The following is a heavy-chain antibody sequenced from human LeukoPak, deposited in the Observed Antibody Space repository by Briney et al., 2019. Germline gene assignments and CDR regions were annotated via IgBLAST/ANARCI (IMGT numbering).Heavy chain of an antibody. V-gene: IGHV4-39*01. CDR1: GGSISSSSYY. CDR3: ARGGVLLWFGELLSLSPNFDY. CDR2: IYYSGST. D-gene: IGHD3-10*01. Sequence: SETLSLTCTVSGGSISSSSYYWGWIRQPPGTGLEWIGSIYYSGSTYYNPSLKSRVTISVDTSKNQFSLKLSSVTAADTAVYYCARGGVLLWFGELLSLSPNFDYWGQGTLVTVSS. J-gene: IGHJ4*02.